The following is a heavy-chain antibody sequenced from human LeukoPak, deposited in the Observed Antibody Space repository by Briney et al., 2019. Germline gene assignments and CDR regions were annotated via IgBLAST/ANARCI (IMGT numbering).Heavy chain of an antibody. CDR1: GGSISSYY. J-gene: IGHJ3*02. CDR3: ARDNSLNYYDSSGYHDAFDI. V-gene: IGHV4-4*07. D-gene: IGHD3-22*01. CDR2: IYTSGST. Sequence: SETLSLTCTVSGGSISSYYWSWIRQPAGKGLEWIGRIYTSGSTNYNPSLKSRVTMSVDTSKNQFSLKLSSVTAADTAVYYCARDNSLNYYDSSGYHDAFDIWGQGTMVTVSS.